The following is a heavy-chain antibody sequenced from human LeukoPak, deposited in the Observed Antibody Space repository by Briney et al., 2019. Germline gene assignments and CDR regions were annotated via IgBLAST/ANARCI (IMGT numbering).Heavy chain of an antibody. CDR3: ARGNVLRFLEWSRNRHRTTIPTLDY. J-gene: IGHJ4*02. CDR1: GGSFSGYY. CDR2: INHSGST. D-gene: IGHD3-3*01. V-gene: IGHV4-34*01. Sequence: SSETLSLTCAVYGGSFSGYYWSWIRQPPGKGLEWIGEINHSGSTNYNPSLKSRVTISVDTSKNQFSLKLSSVTAADTAVYYCARGNVLRFLEWSRNRHRTTIPTLDYWAQGTRFTGS.